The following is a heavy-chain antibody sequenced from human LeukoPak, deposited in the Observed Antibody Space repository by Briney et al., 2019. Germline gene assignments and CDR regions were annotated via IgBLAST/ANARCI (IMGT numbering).Heavy chain of an antibody. CDR1: GFTFSSYA. V-gene: IGHV3-21*01. J-gene: IGHJ4*03. D-gene: IGHD1-26*01. Sequence: PGGSLRLSCAASGFTFSSYAMNWVRQAPGKGLEWVSSINSVGSHIYYRDSVKGRFTISRDNAKNSVYLQMNNLRAADTALYYCTRDPAYYLRYGYFDYWGQGILVTVSS. CDR2: INSVGSHI. CDR3: TRDPAYYLRYGYFDY.